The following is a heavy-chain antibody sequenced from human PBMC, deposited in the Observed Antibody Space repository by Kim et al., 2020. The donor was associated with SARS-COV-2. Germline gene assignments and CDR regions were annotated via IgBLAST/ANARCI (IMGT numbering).Heavy chain of an antibody. CDR3: ARQWSSGIAAADDAFDI. D-gene: IGHD6-13*01. CDR2: IYPGDSDT. Sequence: GESLKISCKGSGYSFTSYWIGWVRQMPGKGLEWMGIIYPGDSDTRYSPSFQGQVTISADNSISTAYLQWSSLKASDTAIFYCARQWSSGIAAADDAFDIWGQGTMVTVSS. J-gene: IGHJ3*02. V-gene: IGHV5-51*01. CDR1: GYSFTSYW.